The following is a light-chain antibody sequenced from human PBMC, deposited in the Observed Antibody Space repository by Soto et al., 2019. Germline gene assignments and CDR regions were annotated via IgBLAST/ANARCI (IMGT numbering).Light chain of an antibody. Sequence: DVQMSQSPSSLSASVGYRVIITCQASQDISDYLNWYQHKPGKDPKLLIYDASTLKTGVQFRFSGSGSGTHFTLTIRSLQPEEVATYDCQDYHNLPTFGGGTKVDIK. CDR2: DAS. CDR3: QDYHNLPT. V-gene: IGKV1-33*01. CDR1: QDISDY. J-gene: IGKJ4*01.